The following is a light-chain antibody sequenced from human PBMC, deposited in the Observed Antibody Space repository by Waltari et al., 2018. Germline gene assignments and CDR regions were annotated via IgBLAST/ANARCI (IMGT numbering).Light chain of an antibody. J-gene: IGKJ1*01. Sequence: SCRASQSVSRSLAWYQQKPGQAPRLLIYGASSRATGIPDRFSGSGSGTDFSLTISRLEPEDFAVYYCQNHERLPAMFGQGTKVEIK. V-gene: IGKV3-20*01. CDR2: GAS. CDR1: QSVSRS. CDR3: QNHERLPAM.